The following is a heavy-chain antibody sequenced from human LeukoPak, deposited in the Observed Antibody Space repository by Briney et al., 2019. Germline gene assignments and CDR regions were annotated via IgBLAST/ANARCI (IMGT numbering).Heavy chain of an antibody. Sequence: SETLSLTCTVSGGSISSYYWSWIRQPPGKGLEWIGYFYYSGSTNYNPSLKSRVTISVDTSKNQFSLKLSSVTAADTAVYYCARARGARITMIVVVDYFDYWGQGTLVTLSS. J-gene: IGHJ4*02. CDR1: GGSISSYY. D-gene: IGHD3-22*01. CDR2: FYYSGST. V-gene: IGHV4-59*01. CDR3: ARARGARITMIVVVDYFDY.